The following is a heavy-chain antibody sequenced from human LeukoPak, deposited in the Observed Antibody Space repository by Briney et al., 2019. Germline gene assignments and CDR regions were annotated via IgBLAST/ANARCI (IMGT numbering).Heavy chain of an antibody. D-gene: IGHD3-22*01. Sequence: ASVKVSCKASGYPFTSYDINWVRQATGQGLEWMGWLNPNSGNTGYAQKFQGRVTMTRNTSISTAYMELSSLRSEDTAVYYCARVFPSYYYDSSGPTDYWGQGTLVTVSS. CDR1: GYPFTSYD. J-gene: IGHJ4*02. V-gene: IGHV1-8*01. CDR2: LNPNSGNT. CDR3: ARVFPSYYYDSSGPTDY.